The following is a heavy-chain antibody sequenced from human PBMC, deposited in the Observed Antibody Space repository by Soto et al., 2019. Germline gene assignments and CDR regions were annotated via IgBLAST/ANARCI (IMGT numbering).Heavy chain of an antibody. CDR3: ARGNTYYYDSSGYYLDY. Sequence: EASVNVSCKSSGGTFSSYSISWGRQAPGQGLECMGGIIPIFGTANYAQKFQGRVTITADKSTSTAYMELSSLRSEDTAVYYCARGNTYYYDSSGYYLDYWGQGTLVTVSS. CDR1: GGTFSSYS. J-gene: IGHJ4*02. D-gene: IGHD3-22*01. CDR2: IIPIFGTA. V-gene: IGHV1-69*06.